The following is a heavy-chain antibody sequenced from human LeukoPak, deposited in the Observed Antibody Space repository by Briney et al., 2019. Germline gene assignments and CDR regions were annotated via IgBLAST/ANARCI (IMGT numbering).Heavy chain of an antibody. CDR3: ARVIAARHFDY. CDR1: GFTVSNTY. CDR2: IYSGGST. J-gene: IGHJ4*02. Sequence: GGSLRLSCAASGFTVSNTYMSWVRQAPGKGLEWVSLIYSGGSTYYADSVKGRFTISRDNSMNTMFLQMNSLRAENTAVYYCARVIAARHFDYWGQGTLVTVSS. V-gene: IGHV3-66*01. D-gene: IGHD6-6*01.